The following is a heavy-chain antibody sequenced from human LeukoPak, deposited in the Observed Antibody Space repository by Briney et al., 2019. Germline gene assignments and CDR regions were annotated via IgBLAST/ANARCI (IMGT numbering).Heavy chain of an antibody. CDR3: AKGKSGSCYSGIDN. Sequence: GGSLRFXCAASGFTFSSYAMSWVRQAPGKGLEWVSVISDSGSNTFYAASVKGRFSISRDNSKNTLFLQMNSLRAEDTALYYCAKGKSGSCYSGIDNWGQGTLVTVSS. CDR2: ISDSGSNT. J-gene: IGHJ4*02. V-gene: IGHV3-23*01. D-gene: IGHD2-15*01. CDR1: GFTFSSYA.